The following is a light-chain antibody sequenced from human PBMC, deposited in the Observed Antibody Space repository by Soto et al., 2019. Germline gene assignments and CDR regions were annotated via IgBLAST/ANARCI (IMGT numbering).Light chain of an antibody. Sequence: EVVLTQSPGTLSLFPGERATLSCRASQPVSSNFLAWYQQKPGQAPRLLIYGASSRATGIPDKFSGSGSGTDFTLTISRLEPEDFAVYYCQQLGASWRGTFGQGTKLEIK. CDR2: GAS. CDR1: QPVSSNF. V-gene: IGKV3-20*01. J-gene: IGKJ2*01. CDR3: QQLGASWRGT.